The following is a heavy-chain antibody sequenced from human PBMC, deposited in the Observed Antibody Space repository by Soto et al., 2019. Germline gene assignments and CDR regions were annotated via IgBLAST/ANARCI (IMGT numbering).Heavy chain of an antibody. Sequence: GPVKVSCKASGYTFTSYAMHWVRQAPGQRLEWMGWINAGNGNTKYSQKFQGRVTITRDTSASTAYMELSSLRSEDTAVYYCAREGDYYGSGSYYLSYWGQGSLVTVSS. CDR2: INAGNGNT. D-gene: IGHD3-10*01. CDR3: AREGDYYGSGSYYLSY. J-gene: IGHJ4*02. V-gene: IGHV1-3*01. CDR1: GYTFTSYA.